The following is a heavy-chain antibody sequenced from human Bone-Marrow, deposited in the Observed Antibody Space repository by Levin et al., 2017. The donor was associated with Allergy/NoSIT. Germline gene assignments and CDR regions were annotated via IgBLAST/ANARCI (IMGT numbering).Heavy chain of an antibody. D-gene: IGHD6-13*01. CDR3: ARHSQSYSSSWLNY. CDR1: GGSISSTNYY. Sequence: KTGGSLRLSCTVSGGSISSTNYYWGWIRQPPGKGLEWIGTFYHRGSTYYNPSLKSRVTMSVDTSKNQIFLRLTSVTAADTAVYYCARHSQSYSSSWLNYWGQGTLVTVSS. V-gene: IGHV4-39*01. J-gene: IGHJ4*02. CDR2: FYHRGST.